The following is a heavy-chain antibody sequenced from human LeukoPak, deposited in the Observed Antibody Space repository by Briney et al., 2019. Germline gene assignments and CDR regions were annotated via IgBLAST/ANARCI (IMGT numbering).Heavy chain of an antibody. D-gene: IGHD1-26*01. J-gene: IGHJ5*02. V-gene: IGHV3-30*02. CDR3: AKNWVGGNWSDP. Sequence: PGGSLRLSCAASGFTYSSYVMHWVRQAPGKGLEGVAFIRYDGSKKYYADSVKGRFTISRDNSKNTLYLQLNSLRAEDTAVYYCAKNWVGGNWSDPWGQGTLVTVSS. CDR2: IRYDGSKK. CDR1: GFTYSSYV.